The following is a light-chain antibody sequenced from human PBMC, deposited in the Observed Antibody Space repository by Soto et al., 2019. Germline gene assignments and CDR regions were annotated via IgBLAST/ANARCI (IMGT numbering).Light chain of an antibody. V-gene: IGLV1-40*01. J-gene: IGLJ1*01. CDR2: GNN. Sequence: QSVLTQPPSVSGAPGQRVTISCTGSSSNIGAGYDVHWYQQFPGTAPKLLIYGNNNRPSGVPGRFSGSESGTSASLAITGIQAEDEADYYCQSYDSSLSGYVFGTGTKVTVL. CDR3: QSYDSSLSGYV. CDR1: SSNIGAGYD.